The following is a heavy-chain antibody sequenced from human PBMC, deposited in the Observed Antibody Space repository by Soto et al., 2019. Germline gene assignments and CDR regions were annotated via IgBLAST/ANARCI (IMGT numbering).Heavy chain of an antibody. Sequence: EVELVESGGGLVQPGGSLRLSCAASGFAFSSYWMTWVRQAPRQGLEWVANIKQDGSAKYYVVSGKGRFTISRDNAKNTLYLQMNSLRAEDTAVYYCASWLKTSGWYVLLEGSFDYWGQGTLVTVSS. V-gene: IGHV3-7*01. CDR2: IKQDGSAK. J-gene: IGHJ4*02. CDR1: GFAFSSYW. D-gene: IGHD6-19*01. CDR3: ASWLKTSGWYVLLEGSFDY.